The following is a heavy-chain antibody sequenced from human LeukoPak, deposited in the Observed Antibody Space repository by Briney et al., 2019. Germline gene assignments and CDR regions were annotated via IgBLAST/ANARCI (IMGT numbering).Heavy chain of an antibody. J-gene: IGHJ4*02. D-gene: IGHD1-7*01. CDR3: ARGRITATLHFDY. V-gene: IGHV1-2*02. Sequence: ASVKVSCKASGYTFTAYYIHWVRQAPGQGLEWMGWINPNSDDTHYAQKFQGRVTMTRDTSISTAYMDLSRLRPDDTAVYYCARGRITATLHFDYWGQGTLVTVSS. CDR2: INPNSDDT. CDR1: GYTFTAYY.